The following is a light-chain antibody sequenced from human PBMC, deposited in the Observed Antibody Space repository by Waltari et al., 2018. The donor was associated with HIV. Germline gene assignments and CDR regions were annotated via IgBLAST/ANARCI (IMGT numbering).Light chain of an antibody. CDR1: KIGDKS. V-gene: IGLV3-21*04. Sequence: SYVLTQPPSVSVAPEKTATVPCGGDKIGDKSVHWYQQKPGQHPLLVIYDDTDRPSGIPERFSGSNSGNTATLTITGVEAGDEADYYCQLWDRSSNHWVFGGGTKVTVL. J-gene: IGLJ3*02. CDR2: DDT. CDR3: QLWDRSSNHWV.